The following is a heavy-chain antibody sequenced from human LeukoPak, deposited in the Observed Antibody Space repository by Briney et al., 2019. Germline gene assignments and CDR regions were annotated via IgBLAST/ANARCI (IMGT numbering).Heavy chain of an antibody. CDR2: IYHSGST. CDR3: AKHSRGCGSTSCYNFDF. D-gene: IGHD2-2*02. CDR1: GYSISSGYY. Sequence: PSETLSLTCAVSGYSISSGYYWGWIRQPPGKGLEWIGSIYHSGSTYYNPSLKSRVTISLDTSKNQFSLKLSSVTAADTDVYYCAKHSRGCGSTSCYNFDFWGQGALVTVSS. J-gene: IGHJ4*02. V-gene: IGHV4-38-2*01.